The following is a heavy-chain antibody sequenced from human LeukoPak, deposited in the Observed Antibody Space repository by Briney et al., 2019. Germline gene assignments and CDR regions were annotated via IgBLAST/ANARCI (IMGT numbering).Heavy chain of an antibody. D-gene: IGHD3-10*01. J-gene: IGHJ4*02. CDR1: GGSISSYY. CDR2: IYSSWST. V-gene: IGHV4-4*07. CDR3: ARAYGSGTHPDY. Sequence: SETLSLTCTVSGGSISSYYWSRIRQPAGKGLEWIGRIYSSWSTIYNPSLKSRVTMSVDTSRNHFSLKLSSVTAADTAVYYCARAYGSGTHPDYWGQGTLVTVSS.